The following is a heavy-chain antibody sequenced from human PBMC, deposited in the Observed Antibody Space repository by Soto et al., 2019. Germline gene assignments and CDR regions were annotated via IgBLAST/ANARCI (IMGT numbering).Heavy chain of an antibody. D-gene: IGHD5-12*01. V-gene: IGHV4-59*08. CDR3: ARRDGYNYNY. CDR2: ISYSGST. J-gene: IGHJ4*02. CDR1: GGSISGYY. Sequence: PSETLSLTCTVSGGSISGYYWSWIRQSPEKGLEYIGYISYSGSTNYNPSLKSRVTTSLDTSKNQFSLKLSSVTAADTAIYYCARRDGYNYNYWGQGTLVTV.